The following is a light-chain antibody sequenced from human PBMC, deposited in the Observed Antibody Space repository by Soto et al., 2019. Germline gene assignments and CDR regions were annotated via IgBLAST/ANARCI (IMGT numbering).Light chain of an antibody. Sequence: SVLTQPACVSGSPGQPITISCTGTSSDVGSFDSVAWYQHNPGKAPKLMIYDVSNWPSGVSSRFSGSKSGNTASLSISGLQTEDEANYYCSSFTTNSTLVFGTGTKVIV. V-gene: IGLV2-14*01. CDR3: SSFTTNSTLV. J-gene: IGLJ1*01. CDR2: DVS. CDR1: SSDVGSFDS.